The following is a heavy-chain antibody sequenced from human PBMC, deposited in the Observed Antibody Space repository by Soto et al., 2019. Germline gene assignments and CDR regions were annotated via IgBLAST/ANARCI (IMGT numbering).Heavy chain of an antibody. Sequence: PSETLSLTCAVYGGSFSGYYWSWIRQPPGKGLEWIGEINHSGSTNYNPSLKSRVTISVDTSKNQFSLKLSSVTAADTAVYYCARKISEGYCTNGVCHKWFDDWGQGTRVTVSS. CDR1: GGSFSGYY. D-gene: IGHD2-8*01. CDR3: ARKISEGYCTNGVCHKWFDD. V-gene: IGHV4-34*01. J-gene: IGHJ4*02. CDR2: INHSGST.